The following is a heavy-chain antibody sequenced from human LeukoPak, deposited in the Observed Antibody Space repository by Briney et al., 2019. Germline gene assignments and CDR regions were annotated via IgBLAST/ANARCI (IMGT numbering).Heavy chain of an antibody. Sequence: PGRSLRLSCAASGFTFDDYAMHWVRQAPGKGLGWVSGISWNSGSIGYADSVKGRFTISRDNAKNSLYLQMNSLRAEDTALYYCAKDSTRGTTSTADYWGQGTLVTVSS. J-gene: IGHJ4*02. CDR2: ISWNSGSI. CDR1: GFTFDDYA. D-gene: IGHD2/OR15-2a*01. CDR3: AKDSTRGTTSTADY. V-gene: IGHV3-9*01.